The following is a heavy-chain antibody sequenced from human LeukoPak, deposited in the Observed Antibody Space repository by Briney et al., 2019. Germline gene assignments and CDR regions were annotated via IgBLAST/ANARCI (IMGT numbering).Heavy chain of an antibody. Sequence: PGASLRLSCAASGFSFSIYAMSWVRQAPGQGLEWVSAISPGGDTIYYSDSVKGRFTISRDNSKNTLYLQMNSLRAEDTAVYYCARRTTVVGPAPFDHWGQGTLVTVSS. V-gene: IGHV3-23*01. D-gene: IGHD4-23*01. CDR1: GFSFSIYA. J-gene: IGHJ4*02. CDR2: ISPGGDTI. CDR3: ARRTTVVGPAPFDH.